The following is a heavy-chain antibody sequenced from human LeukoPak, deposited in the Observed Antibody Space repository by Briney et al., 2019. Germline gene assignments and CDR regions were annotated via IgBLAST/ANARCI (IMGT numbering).Heavy chain of an antibody. V-gene: IGHV4-39*07. CDR2: IYYSGST. CDR1: GGSISSSSYY. J-gene: IGHJ5*02. CDR3: ARVRFPRWFDP. D-gene: IGHD2-21*01. Sequence: PSETLSLTCTVSGGSISSSSYYWGWIRQPPGKGLEWIGSIYYSGSTYYNPSLKSRVTISVDTSKNQFSLKLSSVTAADTAVYYCARVRFPRWFDPWGQGTLVTVSS.